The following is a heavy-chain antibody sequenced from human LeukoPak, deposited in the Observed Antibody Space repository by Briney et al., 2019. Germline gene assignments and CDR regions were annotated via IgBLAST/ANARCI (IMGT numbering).Heavy chain of an antibody. D-gene: IGHD6-6*01. CDR1: GFTFSVYY. Sequence: PGGSLRLSCAASGFTFSVYYMSWIRQAPGKGLEWISYISNSGSTIYYADSVKGRFTISRDNAKNSLFLQMNSLRADDTAVYYCARGRWQLVPFDYWGQGTLVSVSS. J-gene: IGHJ4*02. V-gene: IGHV3-11*04. CDR2: ISNSGSTI. CDR3: ARGRWQLVPFDY.